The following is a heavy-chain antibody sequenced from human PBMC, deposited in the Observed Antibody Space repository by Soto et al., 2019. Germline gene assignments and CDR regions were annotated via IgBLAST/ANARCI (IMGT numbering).Heavy chain of an antibody. CDR1: GFTFSTYP. J-gene: IGHJ3*02. V-gene: IGHV3-23*01. CDR2: ISGGGGPT. CDR3: AKVSRFLDSGLI. Sequence: EVQLLESGGGLVQPGGSLRRSCTASGFTFSTYPMTWVRQAPGKGREWVSAISGGGGPTYYADSVNGRFTISRDNSKNTLYLQMNSLRADDTAVYYCAKVSRFLDSGLIWGQGTLVTVSS. D-gene: IGHD3-10*01.